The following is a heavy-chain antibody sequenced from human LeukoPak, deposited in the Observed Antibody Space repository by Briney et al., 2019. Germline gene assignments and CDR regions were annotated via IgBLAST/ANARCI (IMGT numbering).Heavy chain of an antibody. V-gene: IGHV4-59*01. CDR1: GGSISSYY. CDR3: GRGEGNFDLLLYPTYYYGMDV. J-gene: IGHJ6*02. CDR2: IYYSGST. D-gene: IGHD3-9*01. Sequence: ASETLSLTCTVSGGSISSYYWSWIRQPPGKGLEWIGYIYYSGSTNYNPSLKSRVTISVDTSKNQFSLKLSSVTAADTAVYYCGRGEGNFDLLLYPTYYYGMDVWGQGTTVTVSS.